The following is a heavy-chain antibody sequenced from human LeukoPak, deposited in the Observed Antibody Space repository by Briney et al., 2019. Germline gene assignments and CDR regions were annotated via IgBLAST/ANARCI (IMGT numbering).Heavy chain of an antibody. D-gene: IGHD1-14*01. CDR1: GGSISSSSYY. CDR2: IYYSGST. V-gene: IGHV4-39*07. CDR3: CRIRPSFDY. Sequence: SETLSLTCTVSGGSISSSSYYWGWIRQPPGKGLEWIGSIYYSGSTYYNPSLKSRVTISVDTSKNQFSLKLSSVTAADPAVYYCCRIRPSFDYWGQGTLVTVSS. J-gene: IGHJ4*02.